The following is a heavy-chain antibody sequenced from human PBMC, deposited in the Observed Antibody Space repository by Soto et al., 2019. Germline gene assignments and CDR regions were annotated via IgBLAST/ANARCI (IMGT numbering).Heavy chain of an antibody. CDR1: GGSISSGGSS. V-gene: IGHV4-30-2*01. J-gene: IGHJ2*01. CDR2: MFQSGST. CDR3: AREFRSSLYDSSGYSQYWYFDL. D-gene: IGHD3-22*01. Sequence: QLHLQESGSGLVKPSQTLSLTCAVSGGSISSGGSSWSWIRQPPGKGLEWMGYMFQSGSTYYNPSLKRQVDISVARSKNQFSLKLRSVTAADTAVYYCAREFRSSLYDSSGYSQYWYFDLWGRGTLVTVSS.